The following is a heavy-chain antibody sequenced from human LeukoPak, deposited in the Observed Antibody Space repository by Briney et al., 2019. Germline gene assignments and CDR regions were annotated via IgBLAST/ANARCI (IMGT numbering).Heavy chain of an antibody. J-gene: IGHJ4*02. D-gene: IGHD2-15*01. V-gene: IGHV4-34*01. CDR1: GGSFSGYY. Sequence: SQTLSLTCAVYGGSFSGYYWSWIRQPPGKGLEWIGEINHSGSTNYNPSLKSRVTISVDTSKNQFSLKLSSVTAADTAVFYCARAVGYCSGGSCSLDYWGQGTLVTVSS. CDR2: INHSGST. CDR3: ARAVGYCSGGSCSLDY.